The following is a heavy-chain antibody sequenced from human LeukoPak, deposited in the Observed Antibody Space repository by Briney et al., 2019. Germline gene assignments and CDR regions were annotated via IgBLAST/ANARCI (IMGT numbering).Heavy chain of an antibody. J-gene: IGHJ5*02. V-gene: IGHV1-2*02. CDR2: INPDSGGT. CDR1: GYTFTGYY. CDR3: AREAGANWFDP. Sequence: GASVKVSCKASGYTFTGYYIHWVRQAPGQGLEWVGWINPDSGGTNYAQKFQGRVTMTRDTSISTAYMELSRLRSDDTAVYYCAREAGANWFDPWGQGTLVTVSS. D-gene: IGHD6-19*01.